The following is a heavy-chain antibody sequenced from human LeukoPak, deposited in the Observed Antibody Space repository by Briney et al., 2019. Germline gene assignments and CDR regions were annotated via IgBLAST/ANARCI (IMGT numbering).Heavy chain of an antibody. Sequence: GGSLRLSCAAAGFTFSSYSMNWVRQAPGKGLEWVSYISSSSSTIYYADSVKGRFTISRDNAKNSLYLQMNSLRAEDTAVYYCARLDSSGWYDYYYYYMEVWGKGTTVTVSS. CDR1: GFTFSSYS. CDR2: ISSSSSTI. V-gene: IGHV3-48*01. J-gene: IGHJ6*03. CDR3: ARLDSSGWYDYYYYYMEV. D-gene: IGHD6-19*01.